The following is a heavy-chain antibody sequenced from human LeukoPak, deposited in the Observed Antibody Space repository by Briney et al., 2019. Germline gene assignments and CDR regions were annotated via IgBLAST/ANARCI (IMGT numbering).Heavy chain of an antibody. D-gene: IGHD1-1*01. CDR1: GGSFSGYY. V-gene: IGHV4-34*01. CDR2: INHSGST. Sequence: SETLSLTCAVYGGSFSGYYWSWIRQPPGKGLEWIEEINHSGSTNYNPSLKSRVTISVDTSKNQFSLKLSSVTAADTAVYYCARGERGHEYFFDYWGQGTLVTVSS. CDR3: ARGERGHEYFFDY. J-gene: IGHJ4*02.